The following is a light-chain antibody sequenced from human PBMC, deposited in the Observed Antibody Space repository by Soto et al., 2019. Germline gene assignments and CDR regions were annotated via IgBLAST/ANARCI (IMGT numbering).Light chain of an antibody. CDR2: LNSDGSH. CDR1: SGHSSYA. CDR3: QTWGTGIHYV. Sequence: QSVLTQSPSASASLGASVKLTCTLSSGHSSYAIAWHQQQPEKGPRYLMKLNSDGSHSQGDGLPDRFSGSSSGAERYLTISSLPSEDADDYYCQTWGTGIHYVFGTGTKVTVL. J-gene: IGLJ1*01. V-gene: IGLV4-69*01.